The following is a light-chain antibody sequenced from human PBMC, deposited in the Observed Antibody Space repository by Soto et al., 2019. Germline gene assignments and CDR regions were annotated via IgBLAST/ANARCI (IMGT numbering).Light chain of an antibody. CDR2: GAS. CDR1: QSVSNNY. V-gene: IGKV3-20*01. J-gene: IGKJ1*01. CDR3: QQFDTSVWT. Sequence: EIVLTQSPATLSLSPGERATLSCRASQSVSNNYLAWYQQRPGQAPRLLIYGASARAAGIPDRFSGSGSGTDFTLTISRLEPEDFAVYYCQQFDTSVWTFGQGTKVDI.